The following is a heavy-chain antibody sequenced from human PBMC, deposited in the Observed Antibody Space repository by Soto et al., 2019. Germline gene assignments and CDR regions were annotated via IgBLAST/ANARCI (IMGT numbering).Heavy chain of an antibody. CDR3: ARGGSGWYRYYYYGMDV. Sequence: QVQLQQWGAGLLKPSETLSLTCAVYGGSFSGYYWSWIRQPPGKVLEWIGEINHSGSTNYNPSLKSRVTISVDTSKNQFSLKLSSVTAADTAVYYCARGGSGWYRYYYYGMDVWGQGTTVTVSS. V-gene: IGHV4-34*01. J-gene: IGHJ6*02. CDR2: INHSGST. CDR1: GGSFSGYY. D-gene: IGHD6-19*01.